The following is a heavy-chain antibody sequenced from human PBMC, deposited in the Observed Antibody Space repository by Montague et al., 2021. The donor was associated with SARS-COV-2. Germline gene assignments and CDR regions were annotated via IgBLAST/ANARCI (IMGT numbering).Heavy chain of an antibody. CDR2: IYTSGST. V-gene: IGHV4-61*02. CDR1: IGSISSGSYY. J-gene: IGHJ5*02. Sequence: TLSLTCTVSIGSISSGSYYWSWIRLPAGKGLEWIGRIYTSGSTNYNPSLKSRVTISVDTSKNQFSLKLSSVTAADTAVYYCARDGYSSGWNGLHWFDPWGQGTLVTVSS. D-gene: IGHD6-25*01. CDR3: ARDGYSSGWNGLHWFDP.